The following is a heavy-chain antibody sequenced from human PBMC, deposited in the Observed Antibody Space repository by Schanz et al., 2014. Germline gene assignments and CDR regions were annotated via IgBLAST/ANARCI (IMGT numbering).Heavy chain of an antibody. D-gene: IGHD3-16*01. Sequence: QVQLVQSGAEVKKPGTAVKVSCKASEYTFTRHYMHWVRQAPGQGLEWLGRFTHISQKFQGRVTMTRDTSISTAYMELSRLRSDDTAVYYCASCSRNTKCYGNGMDVWGQGTTVTVS. J-gene: IGHJ6*02. CDR2: FT. CDR1: EYTFTRHY. V-gene: IGHV1-2*06. CDR3: ASCSRNTKCYGNGMDV.